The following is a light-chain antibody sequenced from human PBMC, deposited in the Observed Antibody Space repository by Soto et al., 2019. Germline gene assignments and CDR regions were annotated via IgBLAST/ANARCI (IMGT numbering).Light chain of an antibody. CDR3: QHYDTYPHT. Sequence: DIQLTQSPSTLSASVGDRVTITCRASKSINSWLAWYQQRPGKAPKLLIYKASSLQSGVPARFSGSGSVTEFTLPISRLQPDDFATYCGQHYDTYPHTFVHGTKLEIK. J-gene: IGKJ2*01. CDR1: KSINSW. CDR2: KAS. V-gene: IGKV1-5*03.